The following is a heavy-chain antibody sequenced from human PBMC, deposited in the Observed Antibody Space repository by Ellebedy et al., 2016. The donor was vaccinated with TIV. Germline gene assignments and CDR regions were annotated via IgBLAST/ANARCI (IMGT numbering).Heavy chain of an antibody. CDR2: ISGSGFST. CDR1: GITFSSYA. J-gene: IGHJ5*02. V-gene: IGHV3-23*01. CDR3: VRAVPNRFDP. Sequence: GESLKISCAASGITFSSYAMTWVRQAPGKGLEWVSAISGSGFSTYYEDSVKGRFTISRDNSKNTMYLQMNSLRAEDTAVYYCVRAVPNRFDPWGQGTLVTVFS.